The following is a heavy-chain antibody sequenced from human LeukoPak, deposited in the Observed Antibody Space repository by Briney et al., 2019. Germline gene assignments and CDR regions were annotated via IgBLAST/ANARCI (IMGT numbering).Heavy chain of an antibody. V-gene: IGHV1-3*01. Sequence: ASVKVSCKASGYTFTSHAMHWVRQAPGQRLEWMGWINAGNGNTKYSQKFQGRVTITRDTSASTAYMELSSLRSEDTAVYYCASLSEDIVVVPAAMEGDYYYYGMDVWGQGTTVTVSS. CDR2: INAGNGNT. J-gene: IGHJ6*02. CDR1: GYTFTSHA. CDR3: ASLSEDIVVVPAAMEGDYYYYGMDV. D-gene: IGHD2-2*01.